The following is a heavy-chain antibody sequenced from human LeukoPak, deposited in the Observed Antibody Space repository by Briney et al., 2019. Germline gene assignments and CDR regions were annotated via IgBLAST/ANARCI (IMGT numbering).Heavy chain of an antibody. CDR3: ARDSEPWSVGATLAAFDI. J-gene: IGHJ3*02. CDR1: GYTFTSYG. V-gene: IGHV1-18*01. D-gene: IGHD1-26*01. CDR2: ISAYNGNT. Sequence: GASVKVSCKASGYTFTSYGISWVRQAPGQGLEWMGWISAYNGNTNYAQKLQGRVTMTTDTSTCTAYMELRSLRSDDTAVYYCARDSEPWSVGATLAAFDIWGQGTMVTVSS.